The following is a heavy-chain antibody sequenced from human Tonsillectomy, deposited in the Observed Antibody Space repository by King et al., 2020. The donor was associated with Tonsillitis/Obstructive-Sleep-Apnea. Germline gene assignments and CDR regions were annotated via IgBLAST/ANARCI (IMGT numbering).Heavy chain of an antibody. CDR1: GFTFSSYS. D-gene: IGHD3-3*01. CDR2: ISSSSSYI. V-gene: IGHV3-21*01. CDR3: ARGVGYDFWSGYYTSYYYYYMDV. Sequence: VQLVESGGGLVKPGGSLRLSCAASGFTFSSYSMNWVRKAPGKGLEWVSSISSSSSYIYYADSVKGRFTISRDNAKNSLYLQMNSLRAEDTAVYYCARGVGYDFWSGYYTSYYYYYMDVWGKGTTVTVSS. J-gene: IGHJ6*03.